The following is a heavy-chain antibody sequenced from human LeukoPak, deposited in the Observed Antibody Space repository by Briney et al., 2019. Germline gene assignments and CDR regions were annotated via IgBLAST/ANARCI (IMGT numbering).Heavy chain of an antibody. CDR3: AGGNPNRHAPDL. Sequence: SGGSLRLSFAAPGSPLISYFGSGGRQAPGRGLEWVANINKDGSEENYLDSVKGRFTISRDNSKNSQFLLMNSLRGAANAVYYCAGGNPNRHAPDLWGQGTMVTISS. J-gene: IGHJ3*01. D-gene: IGHD1/OR15-1a*01. CDR1: GSPLISYF. CDR2: INKDGSEE. V-gene: IGHV3-7*01.